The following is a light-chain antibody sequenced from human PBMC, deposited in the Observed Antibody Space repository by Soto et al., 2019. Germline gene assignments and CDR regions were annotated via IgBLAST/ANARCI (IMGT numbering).Light chain of an antibody. Sequence: QSVLTQPASVSGSPGQSIIISCAGTTSDIGGYDYVSWYQHHPGKAPKLIIYDVTRRPSGVSPRFSGSKSGNTASLTISGLQTEDEADYYCSSFSVDSPLFATGTKVTVL. CDR3: SSFSVDSPL. V-gene: IGLV2-14*01. CDR2: DVT. J-gene: IGLJ6*01. CDR1: TSDIGGYDY.